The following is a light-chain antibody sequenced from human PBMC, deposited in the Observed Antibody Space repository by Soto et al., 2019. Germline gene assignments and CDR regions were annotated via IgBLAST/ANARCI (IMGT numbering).Light chain of an antibody. CDR2: GVS. CDR1: SSNIGAGYD. V-gene: IGLV1-40*01. Sequence: QSVLTQPPSVSGAPGQRVTISCTGSSSNIGAGYDVHWYQQLPGTAPKLMIYGVSDRPSGVSNRFSGSKSGNTASLTISGLQPEDEADYYCSSFTVSSTVVFGGGTKVTVL. J-gene: IGLJ2*01. CDR3: SSFTVSSTVV.